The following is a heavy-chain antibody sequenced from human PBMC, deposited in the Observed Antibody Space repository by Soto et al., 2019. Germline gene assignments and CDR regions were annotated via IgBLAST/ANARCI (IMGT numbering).Heavy chain of an antibody. CDR1: GFTFTNYV. D-gene: IGHD1-26*01. CDR2: ISFAGTNK. Sequence: QVQLVESGGGVVQPGRSLRLSCAASGFTFTNYVMHWVRQAPGKGLEWVAVISFAGTNKYYPDSVKGRFTISRDNSKNTLALEMHSLTAEDTAIYYCAREGSAVGYYGLDVWGQGPPVTGSP. CDR3: AREGSAVGYYGLDV. J-gene: IGHJ6*01. V-gene: IGHV3-30-3*01.